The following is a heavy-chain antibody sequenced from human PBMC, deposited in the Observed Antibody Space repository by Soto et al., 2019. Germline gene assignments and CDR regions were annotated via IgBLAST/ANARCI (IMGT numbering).Heavy chain of an antibody. D-gene: IGHD2-21*02. V-gene: IGHV3-9*01. CDR3: AKDKDRVTFSYYFDS. Sequence: EVQLGESGGDLVQPGRSLRLSCAASGFTFDDYAMHWVRQAPGKGLEWVSGISWNSASIGYADSVKGRFTISRDNAKNSLYLQMNRLRAEDTALYYCAKDKDRVTFSYYFDSWGQGTQVTVSS. CDR2: ISWNSASI. CDR1: GFTFDDYA. J-gene: IGHJ4*02.